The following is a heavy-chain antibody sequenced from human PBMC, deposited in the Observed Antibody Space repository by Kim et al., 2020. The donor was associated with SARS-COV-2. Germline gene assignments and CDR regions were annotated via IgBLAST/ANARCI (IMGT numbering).Heavy chain of an antibody. V-gene: IGHV3-11*01. CDR3: ARTYSSTAGF. D-gene: IGHD2-21*01. Sequence: TIYYAASVKGRFIISRDNAKNSLYLQMNSLRVGDTAVYYCARTYSSTAGFWGQGTLVTVSS. J-gene: IGHJ4*02. CDR2: TI.